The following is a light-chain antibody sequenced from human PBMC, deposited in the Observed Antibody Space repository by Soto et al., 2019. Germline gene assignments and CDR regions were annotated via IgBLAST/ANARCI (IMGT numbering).Light chain of an antibody. CDR1: SSSIGSNT. CDR2: STD. J-gene: IGLJ1*01. CDR3: AAWDDSLNAYV. Sequence: QSVLTQPPSVSGTPGQRVTISCSGSSSSIGSNTVNWYQQLPGTAPRLLIYSTDQRPSGVPDRSSGSKSGTSASLAISGLQSEDEADYYCAAWDDSLNAYVFGTGTKVTVL. V-gene: IGLV1-44*01.